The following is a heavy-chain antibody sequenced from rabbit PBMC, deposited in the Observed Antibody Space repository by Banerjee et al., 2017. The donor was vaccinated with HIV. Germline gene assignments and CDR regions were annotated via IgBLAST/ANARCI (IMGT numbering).Heavy chain of an antibody. J-gene: IGHJ4*01. CDR2: IYTGDGST. Sequence: QSLEESGGDLVKPGGSLTLTCTASGFDFSGSYWICWVRQAPGKGLEWIACIYTGDGSTYYASWAKGRFTISRSTSLNTVTLQMTSLTAADTATYFCARDLAGVIGWNFGLWGPGTLVTVS. CDR3: ARDLAGVIGWNFGL. D-gene: IGHD4-1*01. V-gene: IGHV1S43*01. CDR1: GFDFSGSYW.